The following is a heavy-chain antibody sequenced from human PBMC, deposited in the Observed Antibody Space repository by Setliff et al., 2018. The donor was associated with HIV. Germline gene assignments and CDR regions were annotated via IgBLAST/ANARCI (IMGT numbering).Heavy chain of an antibody. D-gene: IGHD3-9*01. CDR2: INPDSVVT. Sequence: ASVKVSCKASGYTFTGYYMQWVRQAPGQGLEWMAWINPDSVVTNFAQKFQGRVTMTRDTSISTVYMELTWLTSDDTAVYYCARDTSKYYDILTAYSPHFDYWGQGTLVTVSS. V-gene: IGHV1-2*02. J-gene: IGHJ4*02. CDR3: ARDTSKYYDILTAYSPHFDY. CDR1: GYTFTGYY.